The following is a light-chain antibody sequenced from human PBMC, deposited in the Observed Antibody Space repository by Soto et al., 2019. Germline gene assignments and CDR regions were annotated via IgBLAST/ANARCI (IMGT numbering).Light chain of an antibody. CDR2: KAS. CDR1: QSISHW. V-gene: IGKV1-5*03. J-gene: IGKJ3*01. CDR3: QQDNSYV. Sequence: DIQMTQSPCTLSASVGCRVTIICRASQSISHWLAWYQQKPGKAPKLLIYKASSLESGVPTRFSGSGSGTDFTLTSSSLQPEDFATYYCQQDNSYVFGPGTKVDIK.